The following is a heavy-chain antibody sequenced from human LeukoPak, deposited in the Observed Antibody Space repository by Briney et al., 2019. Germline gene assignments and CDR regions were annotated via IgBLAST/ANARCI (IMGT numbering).Heavy chain of an antibody. CDR3: ARVYGSGSYQNAFDI. D-gene: IGHD3-10*01. CDR1: GFTLSSYS. J-gene: IGHJ3*02. Sequence: GGSLRLSCAGSGFTLSSYSMDWVRQAPGKGLEWVSSISSSSSYIYYADSVKGRFTISRDNAKNSLYLQMNSLRAEDTAVYYCARVYGSGSYQNAFDIWGQGTMVTVSS. V-gene: IGHV3-21*01. CDR2: ISSSSSYI.